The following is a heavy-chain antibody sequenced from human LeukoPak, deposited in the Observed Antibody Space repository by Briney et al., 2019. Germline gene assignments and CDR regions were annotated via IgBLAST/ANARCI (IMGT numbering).Heavy chain of an antibody. CDR1: GFTFSSYG. V-gene: IGHV3-30*03. Sequence: GGSLRLSCAASGFTFSSYGMHWVRQAPGKGLEWVAVISYDGSNEYYADSVKGRFTISRDNSKNTLYLQMNSLRAEDTAVYYCARGVRQDYDFWSGPSVAWGDWFDPWGQGTLVTVSS. CDR2: ISYDGSNE. CDR3: ARGVRQDYDFWSGPSVAWGDWFDP. D-gene: IGHD3-3*01. J-gene: IGHJ5*02.